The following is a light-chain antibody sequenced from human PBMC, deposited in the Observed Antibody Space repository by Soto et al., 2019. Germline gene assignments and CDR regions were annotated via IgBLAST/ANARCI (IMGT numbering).Light chain of an antibody. V-gene: IGKV3-20*01. CDR3: QQYGSSPPIT. CDR2: GAS. Sequence: EIVLTQPPGTLSLSPGERATLSCRASQSVSSSYLTWYQQKPGQAPRLLIYGASSRATGIPDRFSGSGSGTDCTLTISRLEPEDFAVYYCQQYGSSPPITFGQGTRLEIK. J-gene: IGKJ5*01. CDR1: QSVSSSY.